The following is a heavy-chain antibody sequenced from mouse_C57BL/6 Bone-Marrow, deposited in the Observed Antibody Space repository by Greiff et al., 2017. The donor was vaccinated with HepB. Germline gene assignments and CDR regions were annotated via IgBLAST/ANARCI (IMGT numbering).Heavy chain of an antibody. D-gene: IGHD1-1*01. CDR3: ARMGYGSSYDY. Sequence: QVQLQQSGAELVRPGASVKLSCKASGYTFTDYYINWVKQRPGQGLEWIARIYPGSGNTYYNEKFKGKATLTAEKSSSTAYMQLSSLTSEDSAVYFCARMGYGSSYDYWGQGTTLTVSS. J-gene: IGHJ2*01. CDR1: GYTFTDYY. V-gene: IGHV1-76*01. CDR2: IYPGSGNT.